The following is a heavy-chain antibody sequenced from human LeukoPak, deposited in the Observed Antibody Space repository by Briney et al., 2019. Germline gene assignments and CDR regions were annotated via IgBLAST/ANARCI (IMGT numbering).Heavy chain of an antibody. CDR2: TNPNSGGT. J-gene: IGHJ4*02. Sequence: VASVKVSCKASGYTFTSYGISWVRQAPGQGLEWMGWTNPNSGGTNYAQKFQGRVTMTRDTSISTAYMELSRLRSDDTAVYYCARDFSSGWPYYFDYWGQGTLVTVSS. D-gene: IGHD6-19*01. CDR1: GYTFTSYG. V-gene: IGHV1-2*02. CDR3: ARDFSSGWPYYFDY.